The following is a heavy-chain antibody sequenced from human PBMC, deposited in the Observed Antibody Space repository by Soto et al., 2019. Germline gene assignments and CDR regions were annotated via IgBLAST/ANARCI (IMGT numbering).Heavy chain of an antibody. CDR3: ASGEGRNGHDTRFDY. CDR1: GYSFTSYW. J-gene: IGHJ4*02. CDR2: IDPSDSYT. Sequence: GESLKISCKGSGYSFTSYWIGWVRQMPGKGLEWMGRIDPSDSYTNYSPSFQGHVTISADKSITTAYLQMNGLRPEDTAVYYCASGEGRNGHDTRFDYWGQGTLVTVSS. D-gene: IGHD5-12*01. V-gene: IGHV5-10-1*01.